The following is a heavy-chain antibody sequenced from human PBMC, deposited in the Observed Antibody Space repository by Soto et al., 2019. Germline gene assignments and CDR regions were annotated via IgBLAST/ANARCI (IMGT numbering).Heavy chain of an antibody. CDR2: ISAYNGHT. CDR1: GYAFTSYG. Sequence: QVQLVQSGAEVKKPGASVKFSCKASGYAFTSYGVSWVRQAPGQGLEWMGWISAYNGHTNYAQKFQGRVALTTDTSTNTAYMELRSLTSVDTAVYYCSRDRSSGWFVYWGKGTLVTVS. J-gene: IGHJ4*02. V-gene: IGHV1-18*01. CDR3: SRDRSSGWFVY. D-gene: IGHD6-19*01.